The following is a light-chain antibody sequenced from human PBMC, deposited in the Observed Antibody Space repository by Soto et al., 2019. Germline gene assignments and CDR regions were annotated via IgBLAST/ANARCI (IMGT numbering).Light chain of an antibody. V-gene: IGLV2-11*01. CDR1: SSDVDDYNF. CDR3: CSYAGGYFFEVI. J-gene: IGLJ2*01. Sequence: QSALTQPRSVSGSPGQSVTISCTGTSSDVDDYNFVSWYQQHPDKAPKLIIYDVTKRPSGVPDRFSGSKPGNTASLTISGLQTEDEAHYYCCSYAGGYFFEVIFGGGTKVTVL. CDR2: DVT.